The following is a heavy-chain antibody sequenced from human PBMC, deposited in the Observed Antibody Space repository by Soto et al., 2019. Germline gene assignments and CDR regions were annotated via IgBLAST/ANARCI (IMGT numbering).Heavy chain of an antibody. CDR3: AKGIYDYVWDNQEGLYYGMDV. CDR2: ISYDGSNK. J-gene: IGHJ6*02. Sequence: GGSLRLSCAASGFTFSSYGMHWVRQAPGKGLEWVAVISYDGSNKYYADSVKGRFTISRDNSKNTLYLQMNSLRAEDTAVYYCAKGIYDYVWDNQEGLYYGMDVWGQGTTVTVSS. D-gene: IGHD3-16*01. V-gene: IGHV3-30*18. CDR1: GFTFSSYG.